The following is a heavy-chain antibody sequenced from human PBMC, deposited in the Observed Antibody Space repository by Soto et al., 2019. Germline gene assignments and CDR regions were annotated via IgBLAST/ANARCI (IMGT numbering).Heavy chain of an antibody. CDR2: IYHTVNT. D-gene: IGHD2-15*01. V-gene: IGHV4-59*11. J-gene: IGHJ3*02. CDR1: SVSIGSHF. Sequence: QQHRLGPGPRFSSETLSLTCSVSSVSIGSHFWSWIRQAPGKGPELVGYIYHTVNTNYNPALKSRVTISIHTSKNQISLQLSSVTAADTAIYYCARLQYTVVTALDIWGQGTMVTVSS. CDR3: ARLQYTVVTALDI.